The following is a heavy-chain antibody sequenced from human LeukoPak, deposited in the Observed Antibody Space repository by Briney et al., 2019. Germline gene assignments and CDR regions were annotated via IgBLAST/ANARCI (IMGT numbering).Heavy chain of an antibody. J-gene: IGHJ4*02. CDR1: GGSISSSSYY. Sequence: SETLSLTCTVSGGSISSSSYYWGWIRQPPGKGLEWIGSIYYSGSTYYNPSLKSRVTISVDTSKNQFSLKLSSVTAADTAVYYCARARYDSSGCVDYWGQGTLVTVSS. CDR3: ARARYDSSGCVDY. D-gene: IGHD3-22*01. CDR2: IYYSGST. V-gene: IGHV4-39*07.